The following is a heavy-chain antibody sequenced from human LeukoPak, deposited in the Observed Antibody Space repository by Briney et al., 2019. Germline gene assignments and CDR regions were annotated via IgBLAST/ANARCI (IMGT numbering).Heavy chain of an antibody. V-gene: IGHV3-23*01. CDR1: GFVFSTYA. CDR3: VKDRYSSAYYFEN. Sequence: GGSLRLSCAASGFVFSTYAMSWVRQAPGRGLEWVSGISGSGASTYSANSVKGRFTISRDDSKNTLDLQMNSLRAEDTAIYYCVKDRYSSAYYFENWGQGTLVAVSS. CDR2: ISGSGAST. D-gene: IGHD5-18*01. J-gene: IGHJ4*02.